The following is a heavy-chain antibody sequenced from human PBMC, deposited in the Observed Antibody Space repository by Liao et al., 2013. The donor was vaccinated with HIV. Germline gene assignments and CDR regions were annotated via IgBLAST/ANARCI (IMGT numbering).Heavy chain of an antibody. V-gene: IGHV4-61*02. Sequence: QVQLQESGPGLVKPSQTLSLTCTVSGGSISSGSYSWSWIRQPAGKGLEWIGRIYSSGSANYNPSLKSRVTMSVDTSKNQFSLKLSSVTAADTAVYYCATTDQYYDFWNGYENWFDPWGQGTLVTVSS. D-gene: IGHD3-3*01. CDR2: IYSSGSA. J-gene: IGHJ5*02. CDR3: ATTDQYYDFWNGYENWFDP. CDR1: GGSISSGSYS.